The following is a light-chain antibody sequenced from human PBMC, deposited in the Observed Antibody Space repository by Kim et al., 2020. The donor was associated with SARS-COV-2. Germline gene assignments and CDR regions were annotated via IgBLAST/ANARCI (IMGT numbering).Light chain of an antibody. CDR3: QQYGSSPT. CDR2: GAS. J-gene: IGKJ1*01. Sequence: EIVLTQSPGTLSLSPGERATLSCRASQSVSRNYLAWYQQKPGQAPRLLIYGASSSATGIPDRFSGSGSGTDFTLTISRLEPEDFAVYYCQQYGSSPTFGQGTKLEIK. V-gene: IGKV3-20*01. CDR1: QSVSRNY.